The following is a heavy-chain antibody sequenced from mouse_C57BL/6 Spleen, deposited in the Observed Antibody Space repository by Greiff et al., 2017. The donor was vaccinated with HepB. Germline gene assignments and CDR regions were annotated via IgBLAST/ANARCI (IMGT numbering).Heavy chain of an antibody. CDR1: GYTFTSYW. CDR3: ARHYDYDGDWYFDV. CDR2: IHPNSGST. V-gene: IGHV1-64*01. Sequence: VQLQQPGAELVKPGDSVKLSCKASGYTFTSYWMHWVKQRPGQGLEWIGMIHPNSGSTNYNEKFKSKATLTVDKSSSTAYMQLSRLTSDDSAVYDCARHYDYDGDWYFDVWGTGTTVTVSS. D-gene: IGHD2-4*01. J-gene: IGHJ1*03.